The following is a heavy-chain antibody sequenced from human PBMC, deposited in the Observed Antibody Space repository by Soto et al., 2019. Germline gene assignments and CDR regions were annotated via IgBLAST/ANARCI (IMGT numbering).Heavy chain of an antibody. Sequence: GGPLRLSCAASGFTFSSYDMHWVRQATGKGPEWVSAIGTSGDTYYSVSVKGRFTISRENAKNSLFLQMNSLGAGDTAVYYCTKGRGYNWGQGTLVTVSS. J-gene: IGHJ4*02. V-gene: IGHV3-13*01. CDR3: TKGRGYN. CDR1: GFTFSSYD. CDR2: IGTSGDT. D-gene: IGHD1-1*01.